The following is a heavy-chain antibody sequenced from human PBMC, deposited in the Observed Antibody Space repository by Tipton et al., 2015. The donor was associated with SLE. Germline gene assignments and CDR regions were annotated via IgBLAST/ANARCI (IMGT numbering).Heavy chain of an antibody. Sequence: TLSLTCTVSGGSISSSSYYWGWIRQPPGKGLEWIGSIYYSGSTYYNPSLKSRVTISVDTSKNQFSLKLSSVTAADTAVYYCARGGLIFGVVNPMDVWGKGTTVTVSS. J-gene: IGHJ6*03. D-gene: IGHD3-3*01. CDR2: IYYSGST. CDR3: ARGGLIFGVVNPMDV. V-gene: IGHV4-39*07. CDR1: GGSISSSSYY.